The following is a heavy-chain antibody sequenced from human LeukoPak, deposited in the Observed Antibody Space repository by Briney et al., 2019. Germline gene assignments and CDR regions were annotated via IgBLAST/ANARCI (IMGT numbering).Heavy chain of an antibody. CDR3: AKDRCSNGVGCYYYYMDV. D-gene: IGHD2-8*01. CDR1: RSTFSSYG. J-gene: IGHJ6*03. CDR2: IQYDGSNE. V-gene: IGHV3-30*02. Sequence: TGGSLRLSCAASRSTFSSYGMHWVRQAPGKGLEWVAYIQYDGSNEQYADSVKGRFSISRDSSKNILYLQMNSLRAEDTAVYYCAKDRCSNGVGCYYYYMDVWGKGTTVTISS.